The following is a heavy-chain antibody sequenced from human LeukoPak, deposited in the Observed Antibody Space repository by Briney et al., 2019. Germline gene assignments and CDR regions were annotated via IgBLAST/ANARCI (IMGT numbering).Heavy chain of an antibody. V-gene: IGHV3-13*01. J-gene: IGHJ4*02. D-gene: IGHD3-10*01. CDR2: IGTAGDT. CDR1: GFTFSSYD. CDR3: ARVSVWFGELLFDY. Sequence: GGSLRLSCAASGFTFSSYDMHWVRQATGKGLEWVSAIGTAGDTYYPGSVKGRFTISRENAKNSLYLQMNSLRAGDTAVYYCARVSVWFGELLFDYWGQGTLVTVSS.